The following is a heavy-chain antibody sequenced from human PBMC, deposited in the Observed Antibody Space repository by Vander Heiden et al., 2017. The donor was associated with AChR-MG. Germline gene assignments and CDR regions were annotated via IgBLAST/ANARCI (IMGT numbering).Heavy chain of an antibody. CDR3: ARDPTTVTTNGY. D-gene: IGHD4-17*01. Sequence: EVQLAESGGGLVQPGGSLRLSCAASGFPFGSYWMSWVRQAPGKGLEWVANIKQDGSEKYYVDSVKGRFTISRDNARNSLYLQMNSLRAEDTAVYYCARDPTTVTTNGYWGQGTLVTVAS. J-gene: IGHJ4*02. CDR1: GFPFGSYW. V-gene: IGHV3-7*01. CDR2: IKQDGSEK.